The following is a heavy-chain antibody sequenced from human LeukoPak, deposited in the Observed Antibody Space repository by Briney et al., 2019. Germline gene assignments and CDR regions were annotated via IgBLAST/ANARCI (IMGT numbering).Heavy chain of an antibody. V-gene: IGHV3-9*01. CDR3: AKEGDKDSTGDY. D-gene: IGHD2/OR15-2a*01. J-gene: IGHJ4*02. CDR1: GFTFDDYA. CDR2: ISWNSGSI. Sequence: PGGSLRLSCAASGFTFDDYAMHWVRQAPGKGLEWVSGISWNSGSIGYADSVKGRFTISRDNAKNSLYLQMNSLRAEDTALYYCAKEGDKDSTGDYWGQGTLVTVSS.